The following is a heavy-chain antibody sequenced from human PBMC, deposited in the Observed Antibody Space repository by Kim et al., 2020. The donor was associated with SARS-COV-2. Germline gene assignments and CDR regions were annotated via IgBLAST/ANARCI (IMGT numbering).Heavy chain of an antibody. Sequence: ASVKVSCKASGYTLSKLSIHWVRQAPGKGLEWMGAFDPEDGETIYAQKFQGRVTMTEDTSTHTAYMEMTSLRSEDTAVYYCATTGYSSGWYFVFSFWGQG. CDR1: GYTLSKLS. V-gene: IGHV1-24*01. D-gene: IGHD6-19*01. CDR2: FDPEDGET. J-gene: IGHJ4*02. CDR3: ATTGYSSGWYFVFSF.